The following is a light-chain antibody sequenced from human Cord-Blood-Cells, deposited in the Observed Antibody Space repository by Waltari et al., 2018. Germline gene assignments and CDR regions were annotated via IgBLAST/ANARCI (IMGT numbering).Light chain of an antibody. Sequence: QSAMTQPASVSGSPGQSMTISCTGTSSDGGGYNAVYWYQQPPSKSPKLMIDEGSNRPSGVSNRFSVSKSGNTASLTISGLQAEDEADYYCCSYAGSSTFVVFGGGTKLTVL. V-gene: IGLV2-23*01. J-gene: IGLJ2*01. CDR1: SSDGGGYNA. CDR3: CSYAGSSTFVV. CDR2: EGS.